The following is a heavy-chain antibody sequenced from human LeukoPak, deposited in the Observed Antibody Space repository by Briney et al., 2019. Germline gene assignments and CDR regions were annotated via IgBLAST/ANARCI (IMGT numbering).Heavy chain of an antibody. Sequence: GGSLRLSCAASGFTFSSYAMHWVRQAPGKGLEWVAVISYDGSDKYYADSVKGRFTISRDNSKNTLYLQMNSLRAEDTAVYYCARAAYDSSGYYPYYYYGMDVWGQGTTVTVSS. D-gene: IGHD3-22*01. CDR3: ARAAYDSSGYYPYYYYGMDV. CDR2: ISYDGSDK. CDR1: GFTFSSYA. J-gene: IGHJ6*02. V-gene: IGHV3-30-3*01.